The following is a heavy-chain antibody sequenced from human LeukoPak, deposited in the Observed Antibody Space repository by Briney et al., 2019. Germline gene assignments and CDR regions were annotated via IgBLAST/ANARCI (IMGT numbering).Heavy chain of an antibody. J-gene: IGHJ6*04. Sequence: GGSLRLSCAASGFTFSSYSMNWVRQAPGKGLEWVSSISSSSSYIYYADSVKGRFTISRDNAKNSLYLQMNSLRAEDTAVYYCAREYCSSTSCHGYYGMDVWGKGTTVTVSS. CDR2: ISSSSSYI. CDR1: GFTFSSYS. D-gene: IGHD2-2*01. CDR3: AREYCSSTSCHGYYGMDV. V-gene: IGHV3-21*01.